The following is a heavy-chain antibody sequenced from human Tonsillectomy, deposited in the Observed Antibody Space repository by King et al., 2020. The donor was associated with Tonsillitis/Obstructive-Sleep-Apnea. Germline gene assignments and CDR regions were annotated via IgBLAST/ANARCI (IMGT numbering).Heavy chain of an antibody. J-gene: IGHJ4*02. V-gene: IGHV1-46*04. Sequence: QLVQSGAEVKKPGASVKVSCKASGYTFTSYYIHWVRQAPGQGLEWMGIINPSGGSTNYAQKLQGRVTMTRDTSTSTVYMELSSLRSEDTAVYYCVRDDYGDQIVYWGQGTLVTVSS. CDR2: INPSGGST. CDR1: GYTFTSYY. CDR3: VRDDYGDQIVY. D-gene: IGHD4-17*01.